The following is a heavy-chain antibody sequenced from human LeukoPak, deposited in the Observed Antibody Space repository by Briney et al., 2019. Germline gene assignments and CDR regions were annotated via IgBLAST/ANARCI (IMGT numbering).Heavy chain of an antibody. Sequence: ASVTVSCKASGYTFTGYYMHWVRPAPGQGLEWMDWINPNSGGTNYAQKFQGWVTMTRDTSISTAYMELSRLRSDDTAVYYCARKGSHSTIHYGMDVWGQGTTVTVSS. D-gene: IGHD3-3*01. CDR2: INPNSGGT. V-gene: IGHV1-2*04. J-gene: IGHJ6*02. CDR1: GYTFTGYY. CDR3: ARKGSHSTIHYGMDV.